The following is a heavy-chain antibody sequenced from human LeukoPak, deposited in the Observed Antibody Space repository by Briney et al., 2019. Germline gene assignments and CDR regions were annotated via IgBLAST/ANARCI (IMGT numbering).Heavy chain of an antibody. CDR1: GFTFSSYA. V-gene: IGHV3-30-3*01. CDR2: ISYDGSNK. D-gene: IGHD4-17*01. CDR3: ARDAYGAVSDYFDY. J-gene: IGHJ4*02. Sequence: PGRSLRLSCAASGFTFSSYAMHWVRQAPGKGLEWVAVISYDGSNKYYADSVKGRFTISRDNSKNTLYLQMNSLRAEDTAVYYCARDAYGAVSDYFDYWGQGTLVTVSS.